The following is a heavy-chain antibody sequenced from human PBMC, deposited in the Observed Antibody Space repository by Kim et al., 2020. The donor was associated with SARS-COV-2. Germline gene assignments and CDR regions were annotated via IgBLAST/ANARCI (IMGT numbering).Heavy chain of an antibody. CDR1: GFTFSDYY. J-gene: IGHJ4*02. CDR2: ISYSGSDI. CDR3: GRDPNRITRVTTGWVF. Sequence: GGSLRLSCAASGFTFSDYYMSWIRQAPGKGLEWVSYISYSGSDIYYADSVKGRFTISRDNGKNSVYLQMNSLRAEDTAVYFCGRDPNRITRVTTGWVFWGQGTLVTVSS. D-gene: IGHD4-17*01. V-gene: IGHV3-11*04.